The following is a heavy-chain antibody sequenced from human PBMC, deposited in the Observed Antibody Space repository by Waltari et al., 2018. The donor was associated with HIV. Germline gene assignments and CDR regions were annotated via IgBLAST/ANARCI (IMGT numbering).Heavy chain of an antibody. CDR3: ARHVGGYDSSGYFPYYFDY. D-gene: IGHD3-22*01. V-gene: IGHV4-39*01. Sequence: QLQLQESGPGLVKPSETLSLTCTVSDGSIDRRSYYWGGIRQPPGKGLEWIGSIYYSGSTYDNPSLKSRVTISVDTSKNRFSRKLSSVTAADTAVYYCARHVGGYDSSGYFPYYFDYWGQGALVTVSS. CDR1: DGSIDRRSYY. J-gene: IGHJ4*02. CDR2: IYYSGST.